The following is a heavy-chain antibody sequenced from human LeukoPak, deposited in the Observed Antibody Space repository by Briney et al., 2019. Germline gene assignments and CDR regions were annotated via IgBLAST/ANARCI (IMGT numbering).Heavy chain of an antibody. CDR3: ARESLLWFGELSSSYYMDV. Sequence: PSETLSLTCTVSGGSISSYYWSWIRQPAGKGLEWIGRIYTSGSTNYNPSLKSRVTISVDKSKNQFSLKLTSVTAADTAVYYCARESLLWFGELSSSYYMDVWGKGTTVTVSS. J-gene: IGHJ6*03. CDR1: GGSISSYY. V-gene: IGHV4-4*07. CDR2: IYTSGST. D-gene: IGHD3-10*01.